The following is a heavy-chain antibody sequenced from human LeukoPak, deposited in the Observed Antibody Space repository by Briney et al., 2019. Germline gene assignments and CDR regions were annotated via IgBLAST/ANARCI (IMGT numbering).Heavy chain of an antibody. D-gene: IGHD2-2*01. CDR3: ARARRTPAPYYYYGMDV. CDR2: ISYDGSNK. CDR1: GFTFSSYA. J-gene: IGHJ6*02. Sequence: GGSLRLSCAASGFTFSSYAMHWVRQAPGKGLEWVAVISYDGSNKYYADSVKGRFTISRDNSKNPLYVQMNSLRAEDTAVYSCARARRTPAPYYYYGMDVWGQGTTVTVSS. V-gene: IGHV3-30-3*01.